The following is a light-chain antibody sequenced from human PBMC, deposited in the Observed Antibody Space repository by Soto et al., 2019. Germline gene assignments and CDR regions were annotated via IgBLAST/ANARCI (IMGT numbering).Light chain of an antibody. CDR3: HQFGNSART. Sequence: ETVMTQSPATLSVSLGERVTLSCRASQSVDTKLAWYQHKPGQAPRLLIYGASSRATGIPDRFSGSGSGTDFTLTISRLEPEDFAVYYCHQFGNSARTFGQGTEVEV. V-gene: IGKV3-20*01. CDR1: QSVDTK. CDR2: GAS. J-gene: IGKJ1*01.